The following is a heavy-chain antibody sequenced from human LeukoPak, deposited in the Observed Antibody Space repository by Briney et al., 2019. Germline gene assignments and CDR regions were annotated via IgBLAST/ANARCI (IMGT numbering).Heavy chain of an antibody. J-gene: IGHJ4*02. Sequence: GGSLRLSCAASGFTFSSYWMSWVRQAPGKGLEWVANIKTDGSEKYYVDSVKGRFTISRDNAENSLYLQMNSLRAEDTALYYCVRGQATAWGLDYWGQGTLVTVSS. CDR2: IKTDGSEK. CDR1: GFTFSSYW. V-gene: IGHV3-7*01. CDR3: VRGQATAWGLDY. D-gene: IGHD6-13*01.